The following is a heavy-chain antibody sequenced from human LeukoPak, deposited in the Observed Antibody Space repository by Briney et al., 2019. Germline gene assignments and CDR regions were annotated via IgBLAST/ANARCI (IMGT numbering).Heavy chain of an antibody. V-gene: IGHV3-66*01. CDR1: GFTVSSNY. CDR3: ARRNLGLYYFDY. Sequence: GGSLRLSCAASGFTVSSNYMSWVRQAPGKGLEWVSVIYSGGNTYYADSVKGRFTISRDNSKNTLYLQMNSLRAEDTAVYYCARRNLGLYYFDYWGQGTLVTVSS. J-gene: IGHJ4*02. CDR2: IYSGGNT. D-gene: IGHD1-14*01.